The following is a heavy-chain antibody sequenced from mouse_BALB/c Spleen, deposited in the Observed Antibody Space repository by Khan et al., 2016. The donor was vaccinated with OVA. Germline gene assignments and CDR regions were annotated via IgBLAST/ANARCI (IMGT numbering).Heavy chain of an antibody. CDR2: IWSGGNA. CDR1: GFSLTTYG. Sequence: QVQLKESGPGLVQPSQSLSITCTVSGFSLTTYGIHWVRQSPGKGLEWLGVIWSGGNADYNAAFISRLSISKDNSKSLVFFKMNSLQADDTAIYYCARNSDRYDFSYWGQGTLVTVSA. CDR3: ARNSDRYDFSY. J-gene: IGHJ3*01. D-gene: IGHD2-14*01. V-gene: IGHV2-4-1*01.